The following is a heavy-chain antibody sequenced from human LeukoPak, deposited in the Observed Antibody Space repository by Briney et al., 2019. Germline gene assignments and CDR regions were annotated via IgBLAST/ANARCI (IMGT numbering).Heavy chain of an antibody. CDR1: GFTFSSYS. Sequence: GGSLRLLCAASGFTFSSYSMNWVRQARGKGLECVSSIRSSGSYIYYADSVKGRFTISRDNSKNTLYLQMNSLRAEDTALYYCAKAAYSSGWNYMDVWGKGTTVTVSS. CDR2: IRSSGSYI. CDR3: AKAAYSSGWNYMDV. D-gene: IGHD6-19*01. V-gene: IGHV3-21*04. J-gene: IGHJ6*03.